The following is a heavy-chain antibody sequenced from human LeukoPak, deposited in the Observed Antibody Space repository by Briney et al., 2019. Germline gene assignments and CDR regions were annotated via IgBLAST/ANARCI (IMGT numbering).Heavy chain of an antibody. Sequence: SETLSLTCTVSGGSISSGGYYWSWIRQPPGKGLEWIGYIYHSGSTYYNPSLKSRVTISVDRSKNQFSLKLSSVTAADTAVYYCARGGGDTSFDYWGQGTLVTVSS. CDR2: IYHSGST. CDR1: GGSISSGGYY. D-gene: IGHD2-2*01. V-gene: IGHV4-30-2*01. J-gene: IGHJ4*02. CDR3: ARGGGDTSFDY.